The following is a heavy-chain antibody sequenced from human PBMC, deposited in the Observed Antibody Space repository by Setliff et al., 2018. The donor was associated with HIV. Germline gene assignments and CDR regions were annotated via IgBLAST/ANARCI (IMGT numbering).Heavy chain of an antibody. CDR2: IYYSGSP. CDR1: GGSISSSSYY. V-gene: IGHV4-39*01. D-gene: IGHD3-10*01. Sequence: SETLSLTCTVPGGSISSSSYYWGWIRQPPGKGLEWIGSIYYSGSPYYNPSLKSRVTISVDTSRHQFSLKLSSVTAADTAVYYCARQSRITMVRGVYGAGDYYMDVWGKGTTVT. CDR3: ARQSRITMVRGVYGAGDYYMDV. J-gene: IGHJ6*03.